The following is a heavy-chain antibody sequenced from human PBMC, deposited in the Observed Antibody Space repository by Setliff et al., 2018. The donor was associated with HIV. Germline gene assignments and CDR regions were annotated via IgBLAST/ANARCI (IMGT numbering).Heavy chain of an antibody. CDR2: ISSSSSYI. CDR3: ARDRPQGGGSLDAFDI. D-gene: IGHD1-26*01. J-gene: IGHJ3*02. V-gene: IGHV3-21*01. CDR1: GLTFSSYS. Sequence: PGGSLRLSCAASGLTFSSYSMNWVRQAPGKGLEWVSSISSSSSYIYYADSVKGRFTISRDNAKNSLYLQMNSLRAEDTAVYYCARDRPQGGGSLDAFDIWGQGTMVTVSS.